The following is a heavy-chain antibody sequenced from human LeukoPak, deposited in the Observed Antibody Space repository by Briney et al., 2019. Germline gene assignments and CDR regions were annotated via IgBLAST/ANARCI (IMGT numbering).Heavy chain of an antibody. CDR3: TRQGEGYTGIGAY. Sequence: PGGSLRLSCEASGFTFSGSAMHWVRQAPGKGLEWVGRIRLKGNTYAAGYAASVKGRFTISRDDSKNSAYLQMSSLKIEDTALYYCTRQGEGYTGIGAYWGQGTLVTVSS. V-gene: IGHV3-73*01. CDR1: GFTFSGSA. CDR2: IRLKGNTYAA. D-gene: IGHD5-24*01. J-gene: IGHJ4*02.